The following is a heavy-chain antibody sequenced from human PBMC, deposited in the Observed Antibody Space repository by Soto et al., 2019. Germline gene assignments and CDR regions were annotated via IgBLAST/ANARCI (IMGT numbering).Heavy chain of an antibody. D-gene: IGHD4-17*01. V-gene: IGHV4-31*11. CDR3: ARGGIAARTTMTTVTAQYYFDY. Sequence: PSETLSLTFAVSGGSISSCCYYWSWIRQHPGKGLEWIGYIYYSGSTYYNPSLKSRVTISVDTSKNQFSLKLSSVTAADTAVYYCARGGIAARTTMTTVTAQYYFDYWGQGTLVTVSS. CDR2: IYYSGST. CDR1: GGSISSCCYY. J-gene: IGHJ4*02.